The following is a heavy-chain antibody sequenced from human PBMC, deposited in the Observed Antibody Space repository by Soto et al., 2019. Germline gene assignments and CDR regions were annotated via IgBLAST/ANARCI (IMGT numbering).Heavy chain of an antibody. J-gene: IGHJ4*02. CDR1: GFTFSSYW. V-gene: IGHV3-7*01. CDR2: IKQDGSEK. Sequence: GSLRLSCAASGFTFSSYWMSWVRQAPGKGLEWVANIKQDGSEKYYVDSVKGRFTISRDNAKNSLYLQMNSLRAEDTAVYYCARELTIFGVVIHDYWGQGTLVTVSS. D-gene: IGHD3-3*01. CDR3: ARELTIFGVVIHDY.